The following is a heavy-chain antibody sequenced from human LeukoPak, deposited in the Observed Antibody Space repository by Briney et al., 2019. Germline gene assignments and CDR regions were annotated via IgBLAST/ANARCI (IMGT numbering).Heavy chain of an antibody. D-gene: IGHD6-13*01. CDR3: ARVGSCCSSWRLGYNDY. CDR1: GYTFTSYA. V-gene: IGHV7-4-1*02. Sequence: GASVKVSCKASGYTFTSYAMNWVRQAPGQGLEWMGWINTNTGNPTYAQGFTGRFVFSLDTSVSTAYLQTSSLKAEDTAVYYWARVGSCCSSWRLGYNDYWGQGTLVTVSS. J-gene: IGHJ4*02. CDR2: INTNTGNP.